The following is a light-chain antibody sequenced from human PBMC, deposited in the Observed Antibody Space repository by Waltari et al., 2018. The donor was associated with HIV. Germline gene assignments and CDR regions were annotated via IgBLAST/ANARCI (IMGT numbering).Light chain of an antibody. V-gene: IGLV2-23*02. CDR3: CSYAGSSTLV. CDR2: DVN. J-gene: IGLJ2*01. Sequence: QSALTQPASVSGSPGQSITISCTGTSSDVGSYNLVSWYQHHPGKAPKVMIYDVNTRPSGVSNRFSGSKSGNTASLTISGLQAEDEADYYCCSYAGSSTLVFGGGTKLTVL. CDR1: SSDVGSYNL.